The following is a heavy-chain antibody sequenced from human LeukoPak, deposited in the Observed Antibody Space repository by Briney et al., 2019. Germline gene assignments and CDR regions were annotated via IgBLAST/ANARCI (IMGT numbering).Heavy chain of an antibody. CDR2: IIPIFGTA. CDR3: ARGNSRSLLPYYFDY. D-gene: IGHD2-21*01. V-gene: IGHV1-69*13. Sequence: ASVKVSCKASGYTFTSYDFNWLRQAPGQGLEWMGVIIPIFGTANYAQNFQGRVTITADESTSTAYMELSSPRSEDTAVYYCARGNSRSLLPYYFDYWGQGTLVTVSS. CDR1: GYTFTSYD. J-gene: IGHJ4*02.